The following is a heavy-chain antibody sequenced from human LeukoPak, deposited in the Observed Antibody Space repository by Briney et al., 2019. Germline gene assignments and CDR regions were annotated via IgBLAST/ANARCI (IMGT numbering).Heavy chain of an antibody. CDR1: GFTFSSYA. CDR3: ARGGVVVPAAADY. CDR2: ISSNGGST. J-gene: IGHJ4*02. V-gene: IGHV3-64*01. D-gene: IGHD2-2*01. Sequence: GGSLRLSCAASGFTFSSYAMHWVRQAPGKGLEYVSAISSNGGSTYYANSVKGRLTISRDNSKNTLYLQMGSLRAEDMAVYYCARGGVVVPAAADYWGQGTLVTVSS.